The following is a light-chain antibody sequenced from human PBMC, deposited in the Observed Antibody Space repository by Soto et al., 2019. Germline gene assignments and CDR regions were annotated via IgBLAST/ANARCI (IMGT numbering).Light chain of an antibody. CDR2: AAS. J-gene: IGKJ1*01. V-gene: IGKV1-6*01. Sequence: AIQMTQSPSSLSASVGDRVTITCRASQGIRNDLGWSQQKPGKAPKLLIYAASILQSGVPSRFSGSGSGTNFNLTISSLQPEDFASYFCLQDYGYPPTFGQGTKVEIK. CDR1: QGIRND. CDR3: LQDYGYPPT.